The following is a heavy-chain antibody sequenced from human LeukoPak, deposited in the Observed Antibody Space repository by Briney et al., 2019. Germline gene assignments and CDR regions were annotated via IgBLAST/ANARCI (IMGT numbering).Heavy chain of an antibody. Sequence: SVKVSCKDSGGTFSSYAISWVRQAPGQGLEWMGGIIPIFGTANYAQKFQGRVTITADESTSTAYMELSSLRSEDTAVYYCARDSSIAARRFDYWGQGTLVTVSS. CDR2: IIPIFGTA. V-gene: IGHV1-69*13. CDR3: ARDSSIAARRFDY. D-gene: IGHD6-6*01. J-gene: IGHJ4*02. CDR1: GGTFSSYA.